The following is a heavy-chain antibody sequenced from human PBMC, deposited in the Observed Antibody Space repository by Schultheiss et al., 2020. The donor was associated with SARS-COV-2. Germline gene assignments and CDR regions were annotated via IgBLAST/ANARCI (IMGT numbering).Heavy chain of an antibody. Sequence: SQTLSLTCAVYGGSFSGYYWSWIRQPPGKGLEWIGYIYYSGSTNYNPSLKSRVTISVDTSKNQFSLKLSSVTAADTAVYYCARRGYCSSTSCYPSYYYGMDVWGQGTTVTVSS. D-gene: IGHD2-2*01. CDR1: GGSFSGYY. CDR2: IYYSGST. CDR3: ARRGYCSSTSCYPSYYYGMDV. V-gene: IGHV4-59*08. J-gene: IGHJ6*02.